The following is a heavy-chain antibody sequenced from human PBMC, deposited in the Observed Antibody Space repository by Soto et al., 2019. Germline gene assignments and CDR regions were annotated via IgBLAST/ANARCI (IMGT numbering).Heavy chain of an antibody. J-gene: IGHJ2*01. CDR3: ARDPVAGTGWYFDL. V-gene: IGHV1-3*01. CDR1: GHTFSNYI. Sequence: QVQLVQSGAEVKKPGASVKVSCKASGHTFSNYIMHWIRQAPGQSLEWMGRINAGDGNTKYSQNSQGXVXLTRDTSASTVYMELSSLRSEDTAVYYCARDPVAGTGWYFDLWGRGTLVTVSS. D-gene: IGHD6-19*01. CDR2: INAGDGNT.